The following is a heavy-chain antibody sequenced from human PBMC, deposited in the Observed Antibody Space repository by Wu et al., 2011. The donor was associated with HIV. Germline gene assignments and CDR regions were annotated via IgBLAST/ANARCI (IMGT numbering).Heavy chain of an antibody. V-gene: IGHV1-69*14. CDR3: ASSTDGYNWDYYYMDV. D-gene: IGHD5-24*01. CDR2: IIPIFGTA. CDR1: GGTFRYA. Sequence: QVQLVQSGAEVKKPGSSVKVSCKASGGTFRYAINWVRQAPGQGLEWMGGIIPIFGTAKYAQKFQGRVTITADKSTSTAYMELSSLRSEDTAVYYCASSTDGYNWDYYYMDVWGKGTTVTVSS. J-gene: IGHJ6*03.